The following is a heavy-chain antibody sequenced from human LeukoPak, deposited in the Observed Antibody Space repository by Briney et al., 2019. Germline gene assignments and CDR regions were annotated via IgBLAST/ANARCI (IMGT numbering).Heavy chain of an antibody. D-gene: IGHD3-3*01. J-gene: IGHJ4*02. CDR2: ISGSGGST. Sequence: GGSLRLSCAASGFTFSSYAMSWVRQAPGKGLEWVSAISGSGGSTYYADSVKGRFTISRDNSKNTLYLQMNSLRAEDTAVYYCAKEPNDFWSGFLYYFDYWGQGTMVTVSS. V-gene: IGHV3-23*01. CDR1: GFTFSSYA. CDR3: AKEPNDFWSGFLYYFDY.